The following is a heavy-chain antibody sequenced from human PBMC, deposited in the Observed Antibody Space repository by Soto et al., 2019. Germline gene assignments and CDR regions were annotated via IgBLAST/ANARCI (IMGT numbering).Heavy chain of an antibody. D-gene: IGHD3-3*01. Sequence: PGGSLRLSCAASGFTFSSYWMHWVRQAPGKGLVWVSCINIYGSSTSYADSVKVRFTISRDNAKNTLYLHLNSLRAEDTAVYYCARFSDYDFWSGYYFFGSNGMDVWGQGATVTVSS. CDR3: ARFSDYDFWSGYYFFGSNGMDV. V-gene: IGHV3-74*01. J-gene: IGHJ6*02. CDR1: GFTFSSYW. CDR2: INIYGSST.